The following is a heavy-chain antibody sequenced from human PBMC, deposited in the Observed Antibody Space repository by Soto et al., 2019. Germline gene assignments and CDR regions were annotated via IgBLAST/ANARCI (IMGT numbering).Heavy chain of an antibody. V-gene: IGHV4-30-4*01. J-gene: IGHJ4*02. Sequence: SEALSLTCNVSGGPIKTGDYYWNWIRQPPGKGLEWIGYVFYSGATNYSPSLKSRAAISMDTSKNQFSLSLTSVTAADTAVYYCARAGFSYGHLLFWGQGIRVTVSS. CDR2: VFYSGAT. D-gene: IGHD3-10*01. CDR3: ARAGFSYGHLLF. CDR1: GGPIKTGDYY.